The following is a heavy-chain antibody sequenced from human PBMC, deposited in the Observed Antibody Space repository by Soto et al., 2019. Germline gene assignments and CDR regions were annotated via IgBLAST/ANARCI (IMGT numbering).Heavy chain of an antibody. V-gene: IGHV3-74*01. D-gene: IGHD1-1*01. Sequence: GGSLRLSCAVSGFTFSAYWMHWVRQVPGKGLTWVSRISDDGSTATYADSVKGRFIISRDNTKNSLYLEMNTLRADDSGLYYCARGPRVSSTGTGAHWGRGTLVTVSS. CDR3: ARGPRVSSTGTGAH. CDR2: ISDDGSTA. J-gene: IGHJ4*02. CDR1: GFTFSAYW.